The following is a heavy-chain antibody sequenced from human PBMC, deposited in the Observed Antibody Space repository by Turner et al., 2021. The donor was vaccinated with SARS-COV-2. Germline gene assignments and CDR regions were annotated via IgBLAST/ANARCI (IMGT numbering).Heavy chain of an antibody. V-gene: IGHV3-33*01. CDR2: IWYDGSNK. D-gene: IGHD1-26*01. J-gene: IGHJ4*02. CDR3: ATGSGSYYFSTTYYFDY. CDR1: GFTFSSYG. Sequence: QVQLVESGGGVVQPGRSLRLSCAASGFTFSSYGMHWVRQAPGKGLEWVAVIWYDGSNKYNADSVKGRFTISRDNSKNTLYLQMNSLRAEDTAVYYCATGSGSYYFSTTYYFDYWGQGTLVTVSS.